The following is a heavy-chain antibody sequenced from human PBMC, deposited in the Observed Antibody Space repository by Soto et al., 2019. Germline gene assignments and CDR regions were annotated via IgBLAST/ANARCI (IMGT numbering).Heavy chain of an antibody. D-gene: IGHD6-19*01. CDR1: GFTFSSYW. CDR3: ARGTGAAVAADY. V-gene: IGHV3-7*01. Sequence: EVQLVESGGGLVQPGGSLRLSCAASGFTFSSYWMSWVRQAPGKGLEWVANIKQDGSEKFYVDSVKGRFTVSRDNAKNSLYLQMNSLRAEDTAVYYCARGTGAAVAADYWGQGTLVTVSS. J-gene: IGHJ4*02. CDR2: IKQDGSEK.